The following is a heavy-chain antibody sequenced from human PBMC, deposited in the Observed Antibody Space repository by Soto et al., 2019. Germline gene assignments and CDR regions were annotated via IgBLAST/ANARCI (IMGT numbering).Heavy chain of an antibody. J-gene: IGHJ3*01. CDR1: GFTFSSYS. CDR2: ISSSSSYI. CDR3: ARDQLYYNDISGRPLNAFDV. V-gene: IGHV3-21*01. D-gene: IGHD3-22*01. Sequence: GGSLGLSCAASGFTFSSYSMNWVRQAPGKGLEWVSSISSSSSYIYYADSVKGRFTISRGNAKNSLYLQMNSLRAEDTAVYYCARDQLYYNDISGRPLNAFDVWGQGTMVTVSS.